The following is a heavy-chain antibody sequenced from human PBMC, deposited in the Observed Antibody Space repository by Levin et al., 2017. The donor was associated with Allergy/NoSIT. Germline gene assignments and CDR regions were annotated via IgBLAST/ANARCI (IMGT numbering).Heavy chain of an antibody. V-gene: IGHV3-33*01. CDR2: IWYDGSNK. CDR1: GFTFSSYG. D-gene: IGHD3-22*01. J-gene: IGHJ6*02. CDR3: ARDRYYYDSSGYYYGNYYYGMDV. Sequence: LSLTCAASGFTFSSYGMHWVRQAPGKGLEWVAVIWYDGSNKYYADSVKGRFTISRDNSKNTLYLQMNSLRAEDTAVYYCARDRYYYDSSGYYYGNYYYGMDVWGQGTTVTVSS.